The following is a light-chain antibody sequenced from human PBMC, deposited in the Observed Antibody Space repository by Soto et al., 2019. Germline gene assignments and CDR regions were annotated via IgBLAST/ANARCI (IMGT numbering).Light chain of an antibody. J-gene: IGKJ4*01. V-gene: IGKV3-15*01. CDR1: QSVSSN. Sequence: EIVMTQSPATLSVSPGERATLSCRASQSVSSNLAWYQQKPGQAPRLLIYAASTRATGIPARFSGSGSGTEFTLTISSLQSEDFALYYCQQHNNWPPLTFGGGTKVEIK. CDR2: AAS. CDR3: QQHNNWPPLT.